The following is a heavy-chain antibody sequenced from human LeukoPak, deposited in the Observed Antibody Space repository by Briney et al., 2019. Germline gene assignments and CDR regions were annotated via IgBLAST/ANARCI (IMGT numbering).Heavy chain of an antibody. CDR3: ARIIRDYGMDV. D-gene: IGHD3-3*02. Sequence: PSQTLSLTCTVSGDSITSDNYYWICIRLPAGKGLEWIGRISTSGTINYNPSLRSRVTMSVDTSKNQFSLKLSSVTAADTAVYYCARIIRDYGMDVWGQGTTATVFS. J-gene: IGHJ6*02. V-gene: IGHV4-61*02. CDR2: ISTSGTI. CDR1: GDSITSDNYY.